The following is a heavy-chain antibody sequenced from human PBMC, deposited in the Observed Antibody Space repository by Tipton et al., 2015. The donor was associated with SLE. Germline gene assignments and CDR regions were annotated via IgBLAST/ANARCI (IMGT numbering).Heavy chain of an antibody. CDR2: IYYSGST. J-gene: IGHJ4*02. CDR3: ASSSGWDRNYFDY. CDR1: GGSISSGGYY. V-gene: IGHV4-31*03. Sequence: TLSLTCTVSGGSISSGGYYWSWIHQHPGKGLEWIGYIYYSGSTYYNPSLKSRVTISIDTSKNQFSLKLSSVTAADTAMYYCASSSGWDRNYFDYWGQGTLVTVSS. D-gene: IGHD6-19*01.